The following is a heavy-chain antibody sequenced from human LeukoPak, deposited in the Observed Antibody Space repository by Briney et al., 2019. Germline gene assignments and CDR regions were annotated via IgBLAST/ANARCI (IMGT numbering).Heavy chain of an antibody. CDR1: GFTFSSYA. Sequence: GGSLRLSCAASGFTFSSYAMPWVRQAPGKGLEWVAVISYDGSNKYYADSVKGRFTISRDNSKNTLYLQMNSLRAEDTAVYYCAREPNSYTFDYWGQGTLVTVSS. CDR3: AREPNSYTFDY. D-gene: IGHD2-2*02. CDR2: ISYDGSNK. J-gene: IGHJ4*02. V-gene: IGHV3-30*01.